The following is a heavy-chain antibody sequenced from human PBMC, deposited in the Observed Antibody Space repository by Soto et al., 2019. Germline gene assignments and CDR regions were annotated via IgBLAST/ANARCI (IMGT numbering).Heavy chain of an antibody. CDR1: GFTFSNYA. Sequence: EVQLLESGGGLVQPGGSLRLSCAASGFTFSNYAMSWVRQAPGKGLEWVSVISASGGSTYYADSVKGRFTISRDNSKNTLYLQMNSLRAEDADVYYCAKAGLGGYGSGTYDFDYWGQGTLVTVSS. V-gene: IGHV3-23*01. CDR2: ISASGGST. J-gene: IGHJ4*01. CDR3: AKAGLGGYGSGTYDFDY. D-gene: IGHD3-10*01.